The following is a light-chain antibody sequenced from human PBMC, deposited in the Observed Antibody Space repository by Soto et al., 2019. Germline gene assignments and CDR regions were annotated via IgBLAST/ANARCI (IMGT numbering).Light chain of an antibody. Sequence: DIVMTQSPDSLAVSLGERATINCKSSQSVLYSSNNKNYLAWYQQKPGQPPKLLIYWASTRESGVPDRFSGSGSGTDFTLTISSLQAEDVAVYYCRQYYSTPGTFGQGTKLEIK. CDR3: RQYYSTPGT. CDR2: WAS. J-gene: IGKJ2*01. V-gene: IGKV4-1*01. CDR1: QSVLYSSNNKNY.